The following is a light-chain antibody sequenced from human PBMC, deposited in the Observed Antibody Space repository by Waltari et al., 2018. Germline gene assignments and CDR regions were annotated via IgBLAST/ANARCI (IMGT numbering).Light chain of an antibody. CDR2: DVS. J-gene: IGLJ2*01. V-gene: IGLV2-14*03. Sequence: QSALTQPASVSGSPGQSITISCTGTSSDVGGYNCVSWYQHHPGKAPKLLVFDVSNRPSGASNRFSGSKSGNTASLTIAGLQAGDEADYYCSSKTSSGTVVFGGGTKLTVL. CDR3: SSKTSSGTVV. CDR1: SSDVGGYNC.